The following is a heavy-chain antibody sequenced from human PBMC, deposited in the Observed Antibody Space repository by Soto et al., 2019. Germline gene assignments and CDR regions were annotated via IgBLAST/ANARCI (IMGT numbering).Heavy chain of an antibody. J-gene: IGHJ5*02. CDR3: ASQYDFLTGFQFDP. D-gene: IGHD3-9*01. V-gene: IGHV3-21*01. Sequence: EVQLVESGGSLVKPGGSLRLSCAASGFTFSNYNMNWVRQAPGKGLEWVSSISSSSSYIYYADSVKGRFTISRDNAKNSLLLQMTSLRAEDSAIYFWASQYDFLTGFQFDPRGQGTLVTVSS. CDR2: ISSSSSYI. CDR1: GFTFSNYN.